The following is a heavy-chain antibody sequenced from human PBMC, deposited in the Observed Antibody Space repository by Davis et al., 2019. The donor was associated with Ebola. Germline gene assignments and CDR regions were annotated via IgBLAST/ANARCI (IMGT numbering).Heavy chain of an antibody. CDR1: GFTFSSYG. CDR2: ISGSGGST. V-gene: IGHV3-23*01. CDR3: AKDRGSSSWYFDL. J-gene: IGHJ2*01. D-gene: IGHD6-6*01. Sequence: GESLKISCAASGFTFSSYGMHWVRQAPGKGLEWVSAISGSGGSTYYADSVKGRFTISRDNSKNTLYLQMNSLRAEDTAVYYCAKDRGSSSWYFDLWGRGTLVTVSS.